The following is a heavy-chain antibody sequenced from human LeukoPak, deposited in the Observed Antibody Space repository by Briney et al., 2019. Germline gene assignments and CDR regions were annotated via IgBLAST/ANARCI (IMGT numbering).Heavy chain of an antibody. Sequence: GGSLRLSCAASGLSFSSYDMHWVRQATGKGLEWVSAIGTKGDTYYSDSVRGRFTISRENGKNSLYLQMNSLRAGDTAVYYCAREMSDTVTWGWYFDLWGRGTLVTVFS. CDR3: AREMSDTVTWGWYFDL. J-gene: IGHJ2*01. CDR2: IGTKGDT. CDR1: GLSFSSYD. D-gene: IGHD4-17*01. V-gene: IGHV3-13*01.